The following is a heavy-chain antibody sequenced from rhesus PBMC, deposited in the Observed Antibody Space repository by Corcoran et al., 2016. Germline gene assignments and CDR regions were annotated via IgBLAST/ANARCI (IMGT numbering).Heavy chain of an antibody. D-gene: IGHD3-22*01. J-gene: IGHJ4*01. CDR1: GGSISSSY. CDR2: IYGSGSST. CDR3: ASYWCDYLGY. V-gene: IGHV4-169*02. Sequence: QLQLQESGPGLVKPSETLSVTCAVSGGSISSSYWSWIRQAPGKGLEWIGYIYGSGSSTNYNPSLKSRVTLSVDTSKNQLALKLSSVTAADTAVYYCASYWCDYLGYWGQGVLVTVSS.